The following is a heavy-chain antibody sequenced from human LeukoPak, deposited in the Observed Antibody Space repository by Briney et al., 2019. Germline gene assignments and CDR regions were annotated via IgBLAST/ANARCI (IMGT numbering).Heavy chain of an antibody. CDR1: GGSFSGYY. J-gene: IGHJ4*02. CDR3: ARGRERDGYPTNFDY. CDR2: INHSGST. Sequence: SETLSLTCAVYGGSFSGYYWSWIRQPPGKGLEWIGEINHSGSTNYNPSLKSRVTISVDTSKNQFSLKLSSVTAADTAVYHCARGRERDGYPTNFDYWGQGTLVTVSS. V-gene: IGHV4-34*01. D-gene: IGHD5-24*01.